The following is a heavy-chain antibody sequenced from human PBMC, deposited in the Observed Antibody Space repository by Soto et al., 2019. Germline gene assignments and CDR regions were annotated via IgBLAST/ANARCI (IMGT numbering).Heavy chain of an antibody. J-gene: IGHJ6*03. CDR2: IIPILGIA. D-gene: IGHD6-6*01. CDR1: GGTFSSYT. V-gene: IGHV1-69*02. Sequence: QVQLVQPGAEVKKPGSSVKVSCKASGGTFSSYTISWVRQAPGQGLEWMGRIIPILGIANYAQKFQGRVTITAYKSTSTEYMELSRLRPEDTAVYYCAWRYSGSSGPDCYMDVWGKWSTVTVSS. CDR3: AWRYSGSSGPDCYMDV.